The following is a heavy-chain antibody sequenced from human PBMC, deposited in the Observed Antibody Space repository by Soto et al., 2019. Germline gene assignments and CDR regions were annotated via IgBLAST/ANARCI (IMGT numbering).Heavy chain of an antibody. D-gene: IGHD2-15*01. J-gene: IGHJ4*02. CDR1: GGTFSSYA. V-gene: IGHV1-69*12. CDR2: IIPLFGTA. CDR3: ARVDCSGGSCYPAGFDY. Sequence: QVQLVQSGAEVKKPGSSVKVSCKASGGTFSSYAIRWVRQAPGQGLEWRGGIIPLFGTANYAQKFQGRVTITADESTSTAYMELSSLRSEDTAVYYCARVDCSGGSCYPAGFDYWGQGTLVTVSS.